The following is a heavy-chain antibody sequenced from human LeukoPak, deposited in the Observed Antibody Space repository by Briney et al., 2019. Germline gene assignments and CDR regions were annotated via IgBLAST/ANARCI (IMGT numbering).Heavy chain of an antibody. CDR3: AKDRGFYGSATYYFDY. CDR2: IGKSGASP. D-gene: IGHD3-10*01. J-gene: IGHJ4*02. CDR1: RLTFSGNA. Sequence: GGSLRLYCADYRLTFSGNARNCLWQAQGKKLEWVSGIGKSGASPHYADSVKGRFTISRDNSKNTLFLQMNSLRAEDTAVYFCAKDRGFYGSATYYFDYWGQGTMVTVSS. V-gene: IGHV3-23*01.